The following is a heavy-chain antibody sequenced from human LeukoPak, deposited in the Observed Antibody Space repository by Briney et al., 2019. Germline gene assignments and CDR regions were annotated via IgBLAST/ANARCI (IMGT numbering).Heavy chain of an antibody. CDR1: GGSISSSSYY. Sequence: SETLSLTCTVSGGSISSSSYYWGGIRQPPGKGLEWIGSIYYSGSTYYNPSLKSRVTISVDTSKNQFSLKLSSVTAADTAVYYCASLSLYYFDYWGQGTLVTVSS. V-gene: IGHV4-39*01. CDR2: IYYSGST. J-gene: IGHJ4*02. CDR3: ASLSLYYFDY.